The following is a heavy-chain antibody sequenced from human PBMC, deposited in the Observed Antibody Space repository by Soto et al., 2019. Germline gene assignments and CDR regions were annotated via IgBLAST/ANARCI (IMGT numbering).Heavy chain of an antibody. CDR1: GGSISSYY. J-gene: IGHJ5*02. D-gene: IGHD6-19*01. CDR3: ARGAGYSSGWYESDWFDP. CDR2: IYYSGST. V-gene: IGHV4-59*01. Sequence: SETLSLTCTVSGGSISSYYWSWIRQPPGKGLEWIGYIYYSGSTNYNPSLKSRVTISVDTSKNQFSLKLSSVTAADTAVYYCARGAGYSSGWYESDWFDPWGQGTLVTVSS.